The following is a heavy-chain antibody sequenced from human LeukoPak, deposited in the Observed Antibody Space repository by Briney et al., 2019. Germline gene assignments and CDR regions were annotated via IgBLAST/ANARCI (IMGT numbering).Heavy chain of an antibody. CDR2: ISSSGSTI. D-gene: IGHD3-22*01. CDR3: ARDWYYYDSSGYSRYFDY. Sequence: GGSLRLSCAASGFTFSDYYMSWLRQAPGKGLEWVSYISSSGSTIYYADSVKGRFTISRDNAKNSLYLQMNSLRAEDTAVYYCARDWYYYDSSGYSRYFDYWGQGTLVTVSS. J-gene: IGHJ4*02. CDR1: GFTFSDYY. V-gene: IGHV3-11*01.